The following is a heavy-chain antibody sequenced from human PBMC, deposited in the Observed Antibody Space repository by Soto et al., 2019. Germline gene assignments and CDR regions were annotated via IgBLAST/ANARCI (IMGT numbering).Heavy chain of an antibody. J-gene: IGHJ6*02. CDR2: ISYDGNNK. CDR3: ARDHGMFLSYYYYGMDV. V-gene: IGHV3-30-3*01. Sequence: GGSLRLSCAASGFTFSRFSMHWVRQAPGKGLAWVAVISYDGNNKHFAESVKGRFSISRDDSKNTVYLEMNNLRGDDSAVYYCARDHGMFLSYYYYGMDVWGQGTTVTVPS. CDR1: GFTFSRFS. D-gene: IGHD3-10*02.